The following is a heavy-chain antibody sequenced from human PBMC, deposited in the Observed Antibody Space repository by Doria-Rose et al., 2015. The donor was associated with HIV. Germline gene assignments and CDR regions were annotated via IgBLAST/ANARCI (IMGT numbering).Heavy chain of an antibody. CDR3: ARIRSSRWYHKYYFDF. J-gene: IGHJ4*02. CDR2: SFSDAER. Sequence: QVTLKESGPVLVKPTETLTLTCTVSGVSLSSPGMGVSWIRQPPGKALEWLANSFSDAERSYKTSLKSRLTISRVTSKSQVVLTMTDMDPVDTATYYCARIRSSRWYHKYYFDFWGQGTLVVVSA. CDR1: GVSLSSPGMG. V-gene: IGHV2-26*01. D-gene: IGHD6-13*01.